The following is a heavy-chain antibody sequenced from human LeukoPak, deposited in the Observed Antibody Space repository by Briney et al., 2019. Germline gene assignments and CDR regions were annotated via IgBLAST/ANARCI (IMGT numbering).Heavy chain of an antibody. CDR2: IHESGSS. V-gene: IGHV4-4*02. D-gene: IGHD4-17*01. Sequence: SETLSLTCAVSGASISGPSWWSWLRQSPGKGLEWIAEIHESGSSNYNPSYKSRVSISVDKSKSHFSLRLTSVTAADTAVYYCAAWAVTTVTTTPRFDYWGQGTLVTVSS. CDR1: GASISGPSW. J-gene: IGHJ4*02. CDR3: AAWAVTTVTTTPRFDY.